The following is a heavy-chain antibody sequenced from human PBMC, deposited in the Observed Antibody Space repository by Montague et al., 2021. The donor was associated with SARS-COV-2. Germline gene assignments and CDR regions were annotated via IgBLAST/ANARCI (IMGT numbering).Heavy chain of an antibody. Sequence: SETLSLTCTLSGGSISSYYWSWIRQPPGKGLEWIGYIYYSGSTNXNPSLRSRVTILVDMSKNQFSLKLSSVTAADTAVYYCARGMGGSYLYYFDYWGQGTLVTVSS. J-gene: IGHJ4*02. CDR3: ARGMGGSYLYYFDY. CDR2: IYYSGST. V-gene: IGHV4-59*01. D-gene: IGHD1-26*01. CDR1: GGSISSYY.